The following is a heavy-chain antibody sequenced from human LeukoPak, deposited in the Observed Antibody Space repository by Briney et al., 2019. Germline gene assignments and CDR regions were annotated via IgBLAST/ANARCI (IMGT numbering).Heavy chain of an antibody. Sequence: SETLSLTCAVYGESFNGYYWSWIRQPPGKGLEWIGEINHSGSTNYNPSLKSRVTISLDTSKNQLSLKLSSVTAADTAVYYCASTERCSTTCPLDYWGQGTLVTVSS. D-gene: IGHD2-2*01. CDR3: ASTERCSTTCPLDY. V-gene: IGHV4-34*01. CDR2: INHSGST. CDR1: GESFNGYY. J-gene: IGHJ4*02.